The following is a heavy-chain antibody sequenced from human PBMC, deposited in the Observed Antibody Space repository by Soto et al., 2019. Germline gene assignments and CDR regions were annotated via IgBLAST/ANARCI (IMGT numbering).Heavy chain of an antibody. Sequence: EVQLLESGGGLVQPGGSLRLSCAASRFTFSNYAMSWVRQAPGKGLEWVSGISDSGGSTFYADSVKGRFTISRDNSKNTLSLQMNSLRAEDTAAYYCAKSILEYDYYYYGMDVWGQGTTVTVSS. CDR3: AKSILEYDYYYYGMDV. V-gene: IGHV3-23*01. D-gene: IGHD2-15*01. J-gene: IGHJ6*02. CDR2: ISDSGGST. CDR1: RFTFSNYA.